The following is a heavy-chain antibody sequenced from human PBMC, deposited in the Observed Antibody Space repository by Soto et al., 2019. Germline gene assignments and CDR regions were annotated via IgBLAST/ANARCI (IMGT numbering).Heavy chain of an antibody. CDR3: ARSTVEGRYCSSTSCYRGQYYYYYYYMDV. J-gene: IGHJ6*03. CDR2: IYYSGST. Sequence: SETLSLTCTVSGGSISSYYWGWIRQPPGKGLEWIGYIYYSGSTNYNPSLKSRVTISVDTSKNQFSLKLSSVTAADTAVYYCARSTVEGRYCSSTSCYRGQYYYYYYYMDVWGRGTTVTVSS. CDR1: GGSISSYY. V-gene: IGHV4-59*08. D-gene: IGHD2-2*01.